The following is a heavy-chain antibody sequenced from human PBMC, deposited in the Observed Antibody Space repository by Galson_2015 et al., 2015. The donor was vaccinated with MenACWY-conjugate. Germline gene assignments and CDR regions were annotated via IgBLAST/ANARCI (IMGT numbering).Heavy chain of an antibody. Sequence: SLRLSCAASGFTFSSYSMNWVRQAPGKGLEWVSYISSSSSTIYYADSVKGRFTISRDNAKNSLYLQMNSLRAEDTAMCYCARDSTGNWNDFVYSYYGMDVWGQGTTVTVSS. CDR1: GFTFSSYS. CDR2: ISSSSSTI. D-gene: IGHD1-1*01. CDR3: ARDSTGNWNDFVYSYYGMDV. V-gene: IGHV3-48*04. J-gene: IGHJ6*02.